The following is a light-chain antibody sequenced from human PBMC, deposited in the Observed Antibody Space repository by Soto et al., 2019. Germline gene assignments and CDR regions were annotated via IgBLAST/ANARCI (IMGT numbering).Light chain of an antibody. Sequence: EIVMTQSPGTLSVSPGERATLSCGASQSVGSNLAWYQQKPGQAPRLLIYGASTRATGIPARFSGSGSGTEFTLTISSLQSEDFAVYYCQHYNSYSEAFGQGTKVELK. CDR3: QHYNSYSEA. CDR2: GAS. CDR1: QSVGSN. J-gene: IGKJ1*01. V-gene: IGKV3D-15*01.